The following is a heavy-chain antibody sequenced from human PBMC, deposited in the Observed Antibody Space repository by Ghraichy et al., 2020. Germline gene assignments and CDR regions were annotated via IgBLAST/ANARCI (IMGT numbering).Heavy chain of an antibody. D-gene: IGHD6-6*01. CDR2: ISGSGGST. J-gene: IGHJ6*02. V-gene: IGHV3-23*01. CDR1: GFTFSSYA. CDR3: AKDLVFLGGIAARLAYYYGMDV. Sequence: GGSLRLSCAASGFTFSSYAMSWVRQAPGKGLEWVSAISGSGGSTYYADSVKGRFTISRDNSKNTLYLQMNSLRAEDTAVYYCAKDLVFLGGIAARLAYYYGMDVWGQGTTVTVSS.